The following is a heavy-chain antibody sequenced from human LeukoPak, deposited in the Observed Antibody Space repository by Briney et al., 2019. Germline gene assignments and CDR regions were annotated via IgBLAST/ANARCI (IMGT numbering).Heavy chain of an antibody. V-gene: IGHV5-51*01. CDR2: IYPGDSDT. CDR3: ARLLYSGSYLDDGFDI. D-gene: IGHD1-26*01. Sequence: GESLKISCKGSGYSFTSYWIGWVRQMPGKGLEWMGIIYPGDSDTRYSPSFQGQVTISADKSISTAYLQWSSLKASDTAMYYCARLLYSGSYLDDGFDIWGQGTMVTVSS. CDR1: GYSFTSYW. J-gene: IGHJ3*02.